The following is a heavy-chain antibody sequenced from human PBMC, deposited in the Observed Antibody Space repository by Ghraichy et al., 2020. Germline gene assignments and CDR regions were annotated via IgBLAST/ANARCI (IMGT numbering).Heavy chain of an antibody. CDR1: GGASNSLYY. Sequence: SETLSLTCTVSGGASNSLYYWGWIRQSPGKGLEWIGSMYHDGHTYYSPSIKSRVTISVDMSKKQFSLKVDSVTATDTAVYFCASRVGDTPNYYNAMDVWGQGTTVTVSS. J-gene: IGHJ6*02. CDR3: ASRVGDTPNYYNAMDV. CDR2: MYHDGHT. V-gene: IGHV4-38-2*02. D-gene: IGHD1-26*01.